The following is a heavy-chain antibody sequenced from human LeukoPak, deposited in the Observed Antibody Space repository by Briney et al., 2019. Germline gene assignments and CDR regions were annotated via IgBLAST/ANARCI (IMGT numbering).Heavy chain of an antibody. CDR3: ARQKWEQQGRDSYFNGLDV. CDR1: IGSISSSKW. J-gene: IGHJ6*02. V-gene: IGHV4-4*02. CDR2: IYLYGTT. D-gene: IGHD1/OR15-1a*01. Sequence: SETLSLTCSVSIGSISSSKWWSWVRQSPVKGLEWIGEIYLYGTTNYNPSFTSRVTMSVDRSRNQFSLKLTSVTAADTAVYYCARQKWEQQGRDSYFNGLDVWGPGTTLIVSS.